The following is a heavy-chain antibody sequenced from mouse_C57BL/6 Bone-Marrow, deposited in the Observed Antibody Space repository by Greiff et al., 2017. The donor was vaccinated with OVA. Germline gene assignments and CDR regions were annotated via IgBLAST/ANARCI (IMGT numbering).Heavy chain of an antibody. J-gene: IGHJ4*01. CDR1: GYAFSSSW. CDR3: AIYGSSYNFAMDY. CDR2: IYPGDGDT. V-gene: IGHV1-82*01. D-gene: IGHD1-1*01. Sequence: VNLVESGPELVKPGASVKISCKASGYAFSSSWMNWVKQRPGTGLEWIGRIYPGDGDTNYNGKFKGKATLTADKSSSTAYMQLSSLTSEDSAVYFCAIYGSSYNFAMDYWGQGTSVTVSS.